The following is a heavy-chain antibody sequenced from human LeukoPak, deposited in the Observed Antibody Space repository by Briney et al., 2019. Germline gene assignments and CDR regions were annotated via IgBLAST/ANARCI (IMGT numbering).Heavy chain of an antibody. V-gene: IGHV3-23*01. CDR3: AKLTHPPDFDY. J-gene: IGHJ4*02. D-gene: IGHD3-9*01. Sequence: PGGSLRLSCAASGFTFSSYAMSWVRQAPGKGLEGVSTISGRGGSTYYADSVKGRFTISRDNSKNTLYLQMNSLRAEDTAVYYCAKLTHPPDFDYWGQGTLVTVSS. CDR2: ISGRGGST. CDR1: GFTFSSYA.